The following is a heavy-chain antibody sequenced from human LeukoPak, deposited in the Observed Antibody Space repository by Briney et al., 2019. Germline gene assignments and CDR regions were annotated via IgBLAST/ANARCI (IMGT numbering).Heavy chain of an antibody. D-gene: IGHD3-9*01. CDR1: GFTFSDYS. J-gene: IGHJ4*02. V-gene: IGHV3-48*02. CDR3: ARVGYDILTGLHY. CDR2: IGSRSSSI. Sequence: PGGSLRLSCAASGFTFSDYSINWVRQAPGKGLEWVSFIGSRSSSIYYADSVKGRFTISRDNAKKSLYLQMNSLRDEDTAVYYCARVGYDILTGLHYWGQGTLVTVSS.